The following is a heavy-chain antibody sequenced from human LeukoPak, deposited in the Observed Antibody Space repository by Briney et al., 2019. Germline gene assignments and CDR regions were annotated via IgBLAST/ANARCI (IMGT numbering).Heavy chain of an antibody. CDR3: ARGRDSYGAY. J-gene: IGHJ4*02. D-gene: IGHD4/OR15-4a*01. Sequence: ASVKVSFKASGYTFTIYYMHWVRQAPGQGGEGMGVINPSGGSTSYTQKFQGRGSITRDTSTRTVYMELSSLRSDDTAVYYCARGRDSYGAYWGQGTLVTVSS. V-gene: IGHV1-46*01. CDR2: INPSGGST. CDR1: GYTFTIYY.